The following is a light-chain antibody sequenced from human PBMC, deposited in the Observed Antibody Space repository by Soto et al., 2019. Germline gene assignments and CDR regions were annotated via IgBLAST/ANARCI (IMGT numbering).Light chain of an antibody. Sequence: QSVLTQPPSVSGAPGQRVTISCTGSSSNIGAGYDVHWYQQLPGTAPKLLIYGNSNRPSGVPDRFSGSKSGTSASLAITGLQAEDEADYYCQSYDSSLSGWVFGGGTTLTAL. V-gene: IGLV1-40*01. J-gene: IGLJ3*02. CDR2: GNS. CDR3: QSYDSSLSGWV. CDR1: SSNIGAGYD.